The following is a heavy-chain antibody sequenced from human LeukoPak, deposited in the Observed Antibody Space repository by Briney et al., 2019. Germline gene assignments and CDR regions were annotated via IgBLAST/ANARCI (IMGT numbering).Heavy chain of an antibody. CDR1: GFTFSTHA. D-gene: IGHD6-25*01. V-gene: IGHV3-23*01. CDR2: ISNSGEGT. CDR3: AKSASATSREY. Sequence: QPGGSLRLPCAASGFTFSTHAMIWVRQAPGKGLEWVSSISNSGEGTYYADSVKGRFTVSRDNSKNTLYLLMNSLRVDDTAVYYCAKSASATSREYWGQGTLVTVSS. J-gene: IGHJ4*02.